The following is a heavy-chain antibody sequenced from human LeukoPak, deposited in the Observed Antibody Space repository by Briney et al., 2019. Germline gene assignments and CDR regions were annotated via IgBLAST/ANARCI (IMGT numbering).Heavy chain of an antibody. CDR3: AASYSD. J-gene: IGHJ4*02. V-gene: IGHV1-46*01. CDR1: GYTFTSYY. CDR2: INPSGGST. D-gene: IGHD3-10*01. Sequence: GASVKVSCKASGYTFTSYYMHWVRQAPGQGLEWMGIINPSGGSTSYAQKFQERVTITRDMSTSTAYMELSSLRSEDTAVYYCAASYSDWGQGTLVTVSS.